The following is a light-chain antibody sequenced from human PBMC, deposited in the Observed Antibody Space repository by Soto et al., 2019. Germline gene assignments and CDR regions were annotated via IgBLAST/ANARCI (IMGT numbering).Light chain of an antibody. J-gene: IGKJ2*01. CDR3: QQYDTLPPYT. CDR2: GAS. Sequence: IVMTQSPATLSVSPGQRATLSCRASLSVSSNLAWYQHKPGQAPRLLIYGASTRATGIPARFSGSGSGTEFTLTINSLQSEDIATYYCQQYDTLPPYTFGQGTKVELK. CDR1: LSVSSN. V-gene: IGKV3-15*01.